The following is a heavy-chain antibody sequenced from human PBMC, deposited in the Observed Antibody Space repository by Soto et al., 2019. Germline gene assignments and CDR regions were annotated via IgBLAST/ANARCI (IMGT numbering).Heavy chain of an antibody. Sequence: QVQLVESGGGVVQPGRSLRLSCAASGFPFSSYGMRWVREAPGKGLEWVAVISYDGSNKYYADSVKGRFTISRDNSASTLYLQMNRLRPEDTALYYCVGGQYYFDYRGQGTLVTVSP. CDR2: ISYDGSNK. CDR1: GFPFSSYG. V-gene: IGHV3-30*03. CDR3: VGGQYYFDY. J-gene: IGHJ4*02. D-gene: IGHD3-10*01.